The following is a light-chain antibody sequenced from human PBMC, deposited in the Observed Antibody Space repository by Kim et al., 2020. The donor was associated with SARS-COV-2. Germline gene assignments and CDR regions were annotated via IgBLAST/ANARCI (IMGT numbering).Light chain of an antibody. Sequence: GQSITMSCTGTSSDVGGYNYVSWYQQYPGKVPKLLIYDVSNRPAGGSNRFSGTKSGNTASLTISGLQAEDEADYYCSSYTGSGTLVFGGGTQLTVL. CDR2: DVS. V-gene: IGLV2-14*03. J-gene: IGLJ2*01. CDR1: SSDVGGYNY. CDR3: SSYTGSGTLV.